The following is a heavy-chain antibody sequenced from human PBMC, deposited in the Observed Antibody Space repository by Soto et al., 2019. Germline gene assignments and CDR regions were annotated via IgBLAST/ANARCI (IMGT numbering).Heavy chain of an antibody. CDR3: ANDEVFWYAYDD. J-gene: IGHJ4*02. D-gene: IGHD6-13*01. V-gene: IGHV3-30*18. CDR2: ISYDGSNK. CDR1: GFTFSSDG. Sequence: QVQLVESGGGVVQPGRSLRLSCAASGFTFSSDGMHWVRQAPGKGLEWVAVISYDGSNKYYADSVKGRFTISSDNSNNTLYLQMNSLRAEATAMYYCANDEVFWYAYDDWGQGTLVTVSS.